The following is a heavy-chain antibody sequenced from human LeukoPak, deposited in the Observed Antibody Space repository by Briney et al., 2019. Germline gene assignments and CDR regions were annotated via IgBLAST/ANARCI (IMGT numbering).Heavy chain of an antibody. Sequence: SETLSLTRALSGYSISSGYYWGWIRQPPGKGLEWIGSIYHSGSTYYNPSLKSRVTISVDTSKNQFSLKLSSVTAADTAVYYCARTGKTGGDYWGQGTLVTVSS. J-gene: IGHJ4*02. CDR3: ARTGKTGGDY. CDR2: IYHSGST. CDR1: GYSISSGYY. D-gene: IGHD1-14*01. V-gene: IGHV4-38-2*01.